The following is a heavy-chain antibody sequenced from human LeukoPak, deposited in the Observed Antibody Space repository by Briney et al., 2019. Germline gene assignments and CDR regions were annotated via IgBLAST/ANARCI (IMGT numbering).Heavy chain of an antibody. CDR2: IYYSGST. J-gene: IGHJ4*02. CDR3: ARVGTSGYSYGYFDY. D-gene: IGHD5-18*01. Sequence: SETLSLTCTVSGGSISSSSYYWGWIRQPPGKGLEWIGSIYYSGSTYYNPSLKSRVTISVDTSKNQFSLKLSSVTAADTAVYYCARVGTSGYSYGYFDYWGQGTLVTVSS. V-gene: IGHV4-39*01. CDR1: GGSISSSSYY.